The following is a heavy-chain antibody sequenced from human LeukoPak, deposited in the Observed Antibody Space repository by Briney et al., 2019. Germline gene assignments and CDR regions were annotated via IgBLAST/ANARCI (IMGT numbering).Heavy chain of an antibody. J-gene: IGHJ4*02. CDR1: GFSLRTSGVG. CDR3: AHRGGLGYSSGWYRY. D-gene: IGHD6-19*01. Sequence: ESGPTPVDPTQPLTLTCTFSGFSLRTSGVGVGWIRQPPGKALEWLALIYRDDDKRYTPSLESRLTITKATSKNQVVLTMTNMDPVDTATYYCAHRGGLGYSSGWYRYWGQGTLVTVSS. CDR2: IYRDDDK. V-gene: IGHV2-5*02.